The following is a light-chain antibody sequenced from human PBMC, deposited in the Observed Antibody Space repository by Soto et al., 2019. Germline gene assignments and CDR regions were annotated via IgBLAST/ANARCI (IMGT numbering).Light chain of an antibody. Sequence: DIVMTQSPLSLPVTPGEPASISCRSSQSLLHSNGFNYLDWYLQKPGQSPQLLIYLGSNRASGVYDKXSGSGSGTDFTLRISRVEAEDVGVYYCMQGLETLRTFGQGTKVEIK. CDR3: MQGLETLRT. J-gene: IGKJ1*01. V-gene: IGKV2-28*01. CDR1: QSLLHSNGFNY. CDR2: LGS.